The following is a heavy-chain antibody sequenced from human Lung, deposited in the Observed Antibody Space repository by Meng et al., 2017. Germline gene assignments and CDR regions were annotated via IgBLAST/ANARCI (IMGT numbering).Heavy chain of an antibody. D-gene: IGHD5-24*01. Sequence: QLLHSGFELKKPGASVKVSSKVYGYTFTSYRMNWVRQAPGQGLEWMGWINTNTGNPTYAQGFTGRFVFSLDTSVSTAYLQISSLKAEDTAVYYCARDSPLDGYSLLDYWGQGTLVTVSS. J-gene: IGHJ4*02. CDR3: ARDSPLDGYSLLDY. V-gene: IGHV7-4-1*02. CDR2: INTNTGNP. CDR1: GYTFTSYR.